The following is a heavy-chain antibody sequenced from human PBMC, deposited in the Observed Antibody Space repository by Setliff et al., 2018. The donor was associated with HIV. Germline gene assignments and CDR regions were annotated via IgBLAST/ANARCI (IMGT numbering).Heavy chain of an antibody. CDR3: ARARGRAQLSYYFDY. D-gene: IGHD2-2*01. CDR1: GGSISSSSYY. CDR2: FHSSGST. J-gene: IGHJ4*02. V-gene: IGHV4-39*02. Sequence: SETLSLTCNVSGGSISSSSYYWGWIRQPPGKGLEWIGSFHSSGSTSYNPSLRSRVTVSVDTSKNHFSLKLTSVTAADTAVYYCARARGRAQLSYYFDYWGQGRLVTVSS.